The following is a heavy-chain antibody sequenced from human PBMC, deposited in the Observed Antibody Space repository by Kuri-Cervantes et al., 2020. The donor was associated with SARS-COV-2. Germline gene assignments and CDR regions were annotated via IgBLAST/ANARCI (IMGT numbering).Heavy chain of an antibody. J-gene: IGHJ4*02. CDR2: IRYDGSND. Sequence: GESLKISCAASGFSFSTFGMHWVRQAPGKGLEWVAFIRYDGSNDYYGDSVKGRFTISRDNSKNTLYLQMNSLRAEDTAVYYCASETPLTTGFDYWGQGTLVTVSS. CDR3: ASETPLTTGFDY. D-gene: IGHD4-17*01. V-gene: IGHV3-30*02. CDR1: GFSFSTFG.